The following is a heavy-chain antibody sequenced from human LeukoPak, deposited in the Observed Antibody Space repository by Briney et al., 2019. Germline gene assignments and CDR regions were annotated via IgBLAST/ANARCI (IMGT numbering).Heavy chain of an antibody. D-gene: IGHD3-3*01. CDR3: ARVAITIFGVVIPIDY. V-gene: IGHV1-18*01. Sequence: ASMKVSCKASGYTFTSYGISWVRQAPGQGLEWMGWISAYNGNTNYAQKLQGRVTMTTDTSTSTAYMELRSLRSDDTAVYYCARVAITIFGVVIPIDYWGQGTLVTVSS. CDR1: GYTFTSYG. CDR2: ISAYNGNT. J-gene: IGHJ4*02.